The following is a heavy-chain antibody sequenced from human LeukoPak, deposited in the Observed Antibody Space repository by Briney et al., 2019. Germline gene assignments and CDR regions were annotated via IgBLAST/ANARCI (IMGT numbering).Heavy chain of an antibody. V-gene: IGHV1-69*05. J-gene: IGHJ5*02. CDR2: IIPIFGTA. Sequence: EASVKVSCKASGGTFSSYAISWVRQAPGQGLEWMGGIIPIFGTANYAQKFQGRVTITTDESTSTAYMELSSLRSEDTAVYYCARGGPTYYDFWSGQNWFDPWGQGTLVTVSS. CDR3: ARGGPTYYDFWSGQNWFDP. D-gene: IGHD3-3*01. CDR1: GGTFSSYA.